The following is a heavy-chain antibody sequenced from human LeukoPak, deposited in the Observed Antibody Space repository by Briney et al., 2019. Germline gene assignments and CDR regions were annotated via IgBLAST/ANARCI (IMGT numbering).Heavy chain of an antibody. V-gene: IGHV4-61*02. CDR2: IYTSGST. D-gene: IGHD4-23*01. CDR3: AREGYGGA. Sequence: SETLSLTCTVSGASISSGRYYWSWIRQPAGKGLEWIGRIYTSGSTNYNPSLKSRVTISMDTSKNQFSLKLSSVTAADTAVYYCAREGYGGAWGQGTLVTVSS. CDR1: GASISSGRYY. J-gene: IGHJ5*02.